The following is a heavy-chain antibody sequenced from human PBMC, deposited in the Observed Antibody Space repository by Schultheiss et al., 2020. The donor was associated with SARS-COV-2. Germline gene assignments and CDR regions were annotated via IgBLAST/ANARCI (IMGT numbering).Heavy chain of an antibody. J-gene: IGHJ5*02. V-gene: IGHV4-59*12. CDR2: IYYSGST. D-gene: IGHD6-6*01. CDR1: GGSISSYY. Sequence: SETLSLTCTVSGGSISSYYWSWIRQPPGKGLEWIGYIYYSGSTNYNPSLKSRVTISVDTSKNQFSLKLSSVTAADTAVYYCARYEQVGRVNWFDPWGQGNLVTVSS. CDR3: ARYEQVGRVNWFDP.